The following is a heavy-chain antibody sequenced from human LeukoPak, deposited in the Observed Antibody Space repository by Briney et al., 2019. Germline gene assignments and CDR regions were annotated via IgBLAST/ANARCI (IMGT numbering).Heavy chain of an antibody. CDR2: IIPILGIA. D-gene: IGHD2-2*02. V-gene: IGHV1-69*02. Sequence: GASVKVSCKASGGTFSSYTISWVRQAPGQGLEWMGRIIPILGIANYAQKFQGRVTITADKSTSTAYMELSSLRSKDTAVYYCARPYCSSTSCYRGWFDPWGQGTLVTVSS. CDR3: ARPYCSSTSCYRGWFDP. J-gene: IGHJ5*02. CDR1: GGTFSSYT.